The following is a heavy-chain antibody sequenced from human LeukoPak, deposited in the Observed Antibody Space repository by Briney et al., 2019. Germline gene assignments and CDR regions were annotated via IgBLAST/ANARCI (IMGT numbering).Heavy chain of an antibody. D-gene: IGHD6-19*01. CDR1: GGSISSYY. V-gene: IGHV4-59*01. Sequence: SETLSLTCTVSGGSISSYYWSWIRQPPGKGLEWIGYINYSGSTNYNPSLKSRVTISVDTSKNQFSLKLSSVTAADTAVYYCAREGRIAVAGTEGYGMDVWGKGTTVTVSS. J-gene: IGHJ6*04. CDR2: INYSGST. CDR3: AREGRIAVAGTEGYGMDV.